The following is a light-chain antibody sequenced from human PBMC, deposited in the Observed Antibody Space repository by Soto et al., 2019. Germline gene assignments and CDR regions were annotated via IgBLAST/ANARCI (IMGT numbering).Light chain of an antibody. Sequence: DIQMTQSPSTLSASVGDRVTITCRASQTISSSLAWYQQKPGKAPKPLIYRASSLESGVPSRFSGSGSGTEFTLTISSLPPDDFATYFCQHMATFGQGTKVEIK. CDR1: QTISSS. CDR2: RAS. CDR3: QHMAT. V-gene: IGKV1-5*03. J-gene: IGKJ1*01.